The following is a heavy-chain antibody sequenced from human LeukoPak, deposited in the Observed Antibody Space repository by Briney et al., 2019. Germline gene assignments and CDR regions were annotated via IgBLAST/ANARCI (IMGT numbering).Heavy chain of an antibody. CDR1: GFTFSSHG. CDR3: AKAGRGGAITMVRGVKGDYYYMDV. J-gene: IGHJ6*03. V-gene: IGHV3-23*01. CDR2: ISGRGGRT. D-gene: IGHD3-10*01. Sequence: GGSLRLSCAASGFTFSSHGMSWVRLAPGKGLEWVSSISGRGGRTYYTDSVKGRFTISRDNSKNTLYLQMNSLRAEDTAEYYCAKAGRGGAITMVRGVKGDYYYMDVWGKGTTVSISS.